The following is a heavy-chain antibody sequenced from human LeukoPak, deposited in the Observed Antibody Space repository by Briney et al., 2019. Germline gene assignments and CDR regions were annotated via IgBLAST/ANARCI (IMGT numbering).Heavy chain of an antibody. J-gene: IGHJ4*02. V-gene: IGHV3-23*01. Sequence: GGSLRLSCAAAGFNFGSYSMTWVRQAPGKGLEWVSVISADSATTFYADSVKGRFTISRDNAKNTVFLQMSSLRAEDTALYYCARKSASGNYPLDYWGQGTLVTVSS. D-gene: IGHD3-10*01. CDR2: ISADSATT. CDR1: GFNFGSYS. CDR3: ARKSASGNYPLDY.